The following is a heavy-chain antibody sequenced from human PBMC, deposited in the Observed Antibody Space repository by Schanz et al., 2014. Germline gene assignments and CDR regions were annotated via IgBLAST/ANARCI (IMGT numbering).Heavy chain of an antibody. Sequence: QVQLQESGPGLVKPSQTLSLTCTVSGGSISSATYYWSWVRQPAGKGLEWIGRIYSRGSSTYNPSLRGRVTISIDPSNNQCSRKLNSVTAADTAVYYCARGGYGSGSYREFDYWGQGTLVTVSS. CDR2: IYSRGSS. D-gene: IGHD3-10*01. CDR1: GGSISSATYY. V-gene: IGHV4-61*02. J-gene: IGHJ4*02. CDR3: ARGGYGSGSYREFDY.